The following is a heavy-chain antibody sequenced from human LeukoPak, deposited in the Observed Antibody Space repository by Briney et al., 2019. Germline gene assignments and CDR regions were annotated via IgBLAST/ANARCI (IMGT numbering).Heavy chain of an antibody. Sequence: GASVKVSCKASGGTFSSYAISWVRLAPGQGLEWMGGIIPIFGTANYAQKFQGRVTITTDESTSTAYMDLSSLRSEDTAVYYCARVPDYSDFFYFDYWGQGTLVTVSS. V-gene: IGHV1-69*05. CDR1: GGTFSSYA. CDR2: IIPIFGTA. CDR3: ARVPDYSDFFYFDY. J-gene: IGHJ4*02. D-gene: IGHD4-11*01.